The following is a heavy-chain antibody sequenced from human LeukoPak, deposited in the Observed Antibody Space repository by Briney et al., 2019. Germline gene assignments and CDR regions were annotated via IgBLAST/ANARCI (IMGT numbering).Heavy chain of an antibody. CDR1: GLTFSSAW. D-gene: IGHD6-13*01. CDR3: ARGTIAAAGYYYFDY. CDR2: IKQDGSEK. Sequence: GGSLRLSCAASGLTFSSAWMSWVRQAPGKGLEWVANIKQDGSEKYYVDSVKGRFTISRDNAKNSLYLQMNSLRAEDTAVYYCARGTIAAAGYYYFDYWGQGTQVTVSS. V-gene: IGHV3-7*04. J-gene: IGHJ4*02.